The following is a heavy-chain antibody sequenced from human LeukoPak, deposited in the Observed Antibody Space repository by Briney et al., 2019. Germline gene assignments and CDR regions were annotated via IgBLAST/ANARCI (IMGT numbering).Heavy chain of an antibody. J-gene: IGHJ4*02. Sequence: SETLSLTCTVSGGSISSYYWSWIRQPPGKGLEWIGYIYYSGSTNYNPSLKSRVTISVDTSKNQFSLKLSSVTAADTAVYYCAIGYSSEYYGFDYWGQGTLVTVSS. CDR3: AIGYSSEYYGFDY. D-gene: IGHD3-22*01. V-gene: IGHV4-59*01. CDR1: GGSISSYY. CDR2: IYYSGST.